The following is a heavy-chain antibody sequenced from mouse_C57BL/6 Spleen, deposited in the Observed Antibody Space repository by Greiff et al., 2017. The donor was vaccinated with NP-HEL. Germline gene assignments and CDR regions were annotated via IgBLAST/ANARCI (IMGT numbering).Heavy chain of an antibody. CDR1: GYTFTSYW. Sequence: QVQLKQPGAELVKPGASVKLSCKASGYTFTSYWMHWVKQRPGRGLEWIGRIAPNSGGTKYNEKFKSKATLTVDKPSSTAYMQLSSLTSEDSAVYYCASFPMVTTSNYFDYWGQGTTLTVSS. CDR2: IAPNSGGT. CDR3: ASFPMVTTSNYFDY. D-gene: IGHD2-2*01. V-gene: IGHV1-72*01. J-gene: IGHJ2*01.